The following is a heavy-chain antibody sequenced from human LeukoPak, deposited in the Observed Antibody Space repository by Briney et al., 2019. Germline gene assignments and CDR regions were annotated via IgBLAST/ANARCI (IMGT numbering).Heavy chain of an antibody. J-gene: IGHJ4*02. D-gene: IGHD4-17*01. CDR2: IYSGGST. Sequence: PGGSLRLSCAASGFTVGSNYMSWVRQAPGKGLEWVSVIYSGGSTYYADSVKGRFTISRHNSKNTLYLQMNSLRAEDTAVYYCARAYGDYPDYWGQGTLVTVSS. CDR1: GFTVGSNY. V-gene: IGHV3-53*04. CDR3: ARAYGDYPDY.